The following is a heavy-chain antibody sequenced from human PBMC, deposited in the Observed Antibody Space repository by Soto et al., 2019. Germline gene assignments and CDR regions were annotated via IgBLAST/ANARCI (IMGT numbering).Heavy chain of an antibody. D-gene: IGHD6-13*01. CDR3: AKDIKSAADTFEY. CDR2: ISGSDNST. V-gene: IGHV3-23*01. CDR1: GFTFSSYA. Sequence: PGGSLRLSCAASGFTFSSYAMSWVRQAPGKGLEWVSTISGSDNSTYYTDSVKGRFTISRDNSKNTLYLQMNSLRAEDTAVYYCAKDIKSAADTFEYWGQGTLVTVSS. J-gene: IGHJ4*02.